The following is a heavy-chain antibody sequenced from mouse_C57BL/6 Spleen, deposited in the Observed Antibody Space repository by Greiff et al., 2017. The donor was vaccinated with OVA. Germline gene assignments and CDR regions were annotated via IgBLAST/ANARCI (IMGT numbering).Heavy chain of an antibody. D-gene: IGHD3-2*02. Sequence: VKLQESGAELVKPGASVKISCKASGYAFSSYWMNWVKQRPGKGLEWIGQIYPGDGDTNYNGKFKGKATLTADKSSSTAYMQLSSLTSEDSAVYFCARSSDSSGFDYWGQGTTLTVSS. CDR1: GYAFSSYW. J-gene: IGHJ2*01. CDR3: ARSSDSSGFDY. CDR2: IYPGDGDT. V-gene: IGHV1-80*01.